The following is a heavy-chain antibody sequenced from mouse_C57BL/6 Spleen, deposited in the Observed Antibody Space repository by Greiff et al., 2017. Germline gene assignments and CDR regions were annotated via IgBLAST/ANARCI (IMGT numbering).Heavy chain of an antibody. V-gene: IGHV7-3*01. CDR2: IRNKANGYTT. CDR1: GFTFTDYY. Sequence: EVNVVESGGGLVQPGGSLSLSCAASGFTFTDYYMSWVRQPPGKALEWLGFIRNKANGYTTEYSASVKGRITISRDNSQSILYLQLNAMSAEERANYYSARYYTGTNYYAMDYWGKGTSVNVSS. J-gene: IGHJ4*01. D-gene: IGHD4-1*01. CDR3: ARYYTGTNYYAMDY.